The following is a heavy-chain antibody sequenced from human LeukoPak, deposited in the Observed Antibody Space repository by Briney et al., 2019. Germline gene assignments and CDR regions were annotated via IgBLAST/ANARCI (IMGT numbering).Heavy chain of an antibody. CDR2: ISSSSSTI. Sequence: GGSLRLSCAASGFTFSSYSMNWVRQAPGKGLEWVSYISSSSSTIYYADSVKGRFTISRDNAKNSLYLQMNSQRAEDTAVYYCARASDYYYGSGSYYWGQGTLVTVSS. J-gene: IGHJ4*02. CDR1: GFTFSSYS. CDR3: ARASDYYYGSGSYY. V-gene: IGHV3-48*01. D-gene: IGHD3-10*01.